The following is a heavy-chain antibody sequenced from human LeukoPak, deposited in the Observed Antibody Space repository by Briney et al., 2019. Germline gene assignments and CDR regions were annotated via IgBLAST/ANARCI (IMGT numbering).Heavy chain of an antibody. D-gene: IGHD5-12*01. J-gene: IGHJ4*02. V-gene: IGHV4-59*08. CDR1: GGSMSSYY. CDR2: IYYSGST. CDR3: ARQPGYKGTFDY. Sequence: PSKTLSLTCSVSGGSMSSYYWSWMRKPPGKGLEWIGYIYYSGSTNYNPSLTSRVTISVDTSKNQFSLRLSSVTAADTAVYYCARQPGYKGTFDYWGQGTLVTVSS.